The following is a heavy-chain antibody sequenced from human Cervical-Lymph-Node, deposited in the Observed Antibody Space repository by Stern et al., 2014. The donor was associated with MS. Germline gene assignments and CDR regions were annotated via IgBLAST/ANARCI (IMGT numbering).Heavy chain of an antibody. Sequence: MQLVESGVEVKKPGSSVKVSCKASGGTFSSYAISWVRQAPGQGLEWMGGIIPISGTANYAQKFQGRVTITADESTSTAYMELSSLRSEDTAVYYCARGDELWSPFDPWGQGTLVTVSS. V-gene: IGHV1-69*01. CDR2: IIPISGTA. CDR3: ARGDELWSPFDP. J-gene: IGHJ5*02. CDR1: GGTFSSYA. D-gene: IGHD5-18*01.